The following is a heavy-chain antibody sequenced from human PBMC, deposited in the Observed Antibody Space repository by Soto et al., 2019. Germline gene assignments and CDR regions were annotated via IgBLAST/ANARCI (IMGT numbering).Heavy chain of an antibody. Sequence: QVQLVQSGAEVKKPGASVRVSCKASGYTFTNYSISWVRQAPGQGLEWIGWISAYNGDTIYAQKLQGRVTMTTDTSTITAYMELRSLRSDDTAMYFCARVPSYLPEDYWGQGTLVTVSS. J-gene: IGHJ4*02. CDR1: GYTFTNYS. CDR3: ARVPSYLPEDY. V-gene: IGHV1-18*01. CDR2: ISAYNGDT.